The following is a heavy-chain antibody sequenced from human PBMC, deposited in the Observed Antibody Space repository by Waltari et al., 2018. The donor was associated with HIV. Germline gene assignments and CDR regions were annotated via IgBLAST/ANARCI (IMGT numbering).Heavy chain of an antibody. CDR1: GITCSIEG. CDR3: ARDPWDIAADLYYYYGMDV. J-gene: IGHJ6*02. D-gene: IGHD6-13*01. V-gene: IGHV3-33*01. Sequence: QEQLVESGGGVVPPGRYLRLACAASGITCSIEGRKGVSQAPGKGLEWLAVIWYDGGNKYYADSVKGRFTISRDNSKNTLYLQMNSLRAEDTAVYYCARDPWDIAADLYYYYGMDVWGQGTTVTVSS. CDR2: IWYDGGNK.